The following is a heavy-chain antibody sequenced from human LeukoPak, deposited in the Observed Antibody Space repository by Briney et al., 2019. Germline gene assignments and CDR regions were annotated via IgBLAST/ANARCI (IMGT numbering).Heavy chain of an antibody. Sequence: SETLSLTCAVSGYSISSGYYWGWIRQPPGQGLEWIGSIYHSGSTYYNPSLKSRVTISVDSSKNQFSLKLSSVTAADTAVYYCARQNARGDYWGQGTLVTVSS. CDR2: IYHSGST. CDR1: GYSISSGYY. J-gene: IGHJ4*02. V-gene: IGHV4-38-2*01. CDR3: ARQNARGDY. D-gene: IGHD1-26*01.